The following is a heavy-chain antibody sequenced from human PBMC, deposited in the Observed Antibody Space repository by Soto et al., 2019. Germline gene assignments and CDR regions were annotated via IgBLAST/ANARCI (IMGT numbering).Heavy chain of an antibody. CDR1: GGSFSGYY. Sequence: SETLSLTCAVYGGSFSGYYWSWIRQPPGEGLEWIGEINHSGSTNYNPSLKSRVTISVDTSKNQFSLKLSSVTAADTAVYYCARGPRAYYYYYMDVWGKGTTVTVSS. J-gene: IGHJ6*03. CDR3: ARGPRAYYYYYMDV. V-gene: IGHV4-34*01. CDR2: INHSGST.